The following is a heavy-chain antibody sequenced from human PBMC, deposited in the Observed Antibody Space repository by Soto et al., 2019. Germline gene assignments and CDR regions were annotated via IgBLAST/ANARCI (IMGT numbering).Heavy chain of an antibody. CDR1: GYTFSSYA. D-gene: IGHD3-3*01. J-gene: IGHJ4*02. CDR2: ISGSGGST. Sequence: PGGSLRLSGAASGYTFSSYAMSWVRQAPGKGLEWVSAISGSGGSTYYADPVKGRFTISRDNSKNTLYLQMNSLRAEDTAVYYCAKDQWSGYPPFDYWGQGTLVTVSS. V-gene: IGHV3-23*01. CDR3: AKDQWSGYPPFDY.